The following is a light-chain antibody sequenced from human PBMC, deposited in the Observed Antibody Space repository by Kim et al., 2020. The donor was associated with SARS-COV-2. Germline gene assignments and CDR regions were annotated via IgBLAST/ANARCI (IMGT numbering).Light chain of an antibody. Sequence: EIVMTQSPATLSVSPGERATLSCRASQSVSSNLAWYQQKPGQAPRLLIYGASTRATGIPARFSGSGSGTEFTLTISSLQSEDFAVYYCQQYNSWQPWTFGQRTKVEIK. V-gene: IGKV3-15*01. J-gene: IGKJ1*01. CDR3: QQYNSWQPWT. CDR2: GAS. CDR1: QSVSSN.